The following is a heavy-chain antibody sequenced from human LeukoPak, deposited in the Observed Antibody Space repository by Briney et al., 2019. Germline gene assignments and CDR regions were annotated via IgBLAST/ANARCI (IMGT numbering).Heavy chain of an antibody. CDR3: ARLNYYGSGDGDY. V-gene: IGHV4-39*01. CDR2: IYYSGST. D-gene: IGHD3-10*01. CDR1: GGSISSSSYY. Sequence: SETLSLTCIVSGGSISSSSYYWGWIRQPPGKGLEWIGSIYYSGSTYYNPSLKSRVTISVDTSKNQFSLKLSSVTAADTAVYYCARLNYYGSGDGDYWGQGTLVTVSS. J-gene: IGHJ4*02.